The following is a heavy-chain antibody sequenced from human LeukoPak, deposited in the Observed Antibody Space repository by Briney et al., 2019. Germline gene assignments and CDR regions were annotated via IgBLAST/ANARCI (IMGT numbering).Heavy chain of an antibody. J-gene: IGHJ4*02. D-gene: IGHD6-13*01. CDR1: GFTFSSYG. Sequence: PGRSLRLSCAASGFTFSSYGMHWVRQAPGKGLEWVAVIWYDGSNKYYADSVKGRFTISRDNAKNTLYLQMNSLRAEDTAVYYCARAGWSSSWYDYWGQGTLVTVSS. CDR3: ARAGWSSSWYDY. CDR2: IWYDGSNK. V-gene: IGHV3-33*01.